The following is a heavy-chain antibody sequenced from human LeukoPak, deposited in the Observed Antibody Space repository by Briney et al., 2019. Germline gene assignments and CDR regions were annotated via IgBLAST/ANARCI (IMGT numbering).Heavy chain of an antibody. D-gene: IGHD3-10*01. J-gene: IGHJ4*02. CDR1: GFTFSSYA. V-gene: IGHV3-30*02. CDR3: ARLLPMVRGIIAEEFDY. CDR2: IRYDGSNK. Sequence: PGGSLRLSCAASGFTFSSYAMSWVRQAPGKGLEWVAFIRYDGSNKYYADSVKGRFTISRDNSKNTLYLQMNSLRAEDTAVYYCARLLPMVRGIIAEEFDYWGQGTLVTVSS.